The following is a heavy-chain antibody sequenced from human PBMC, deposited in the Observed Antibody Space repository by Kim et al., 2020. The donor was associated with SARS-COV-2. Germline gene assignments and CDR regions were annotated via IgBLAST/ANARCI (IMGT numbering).Heavy chain of an antibody. CDR3: TGRGSFSANDY. CDR2: T. J-gene: IGHJ4*02. Sequence: TDYAAPVKGRFTISRDESKNTLYLQMNSLKTEDTAVYYCTGRGSFSANDYWGQGTLVTVSS. D-gene: IGHD2-15*01. V-gene: IGHV3-15*01.